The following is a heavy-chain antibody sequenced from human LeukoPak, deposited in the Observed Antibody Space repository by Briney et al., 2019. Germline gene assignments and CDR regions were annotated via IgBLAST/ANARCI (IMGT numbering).Heavy chain of an antibody. J-gene: IGHJ2*01. V-gene: IGHV1-24*01. CDR1: GYTLTELS. CDR2: FGPEDGET. Sequence: ASVKVSCKVSGYTLTELSMHWVRQAPGKGLEWMGGFGPEDGETIYAQKFQGSVTMTEDTSTDTAYMELSSLRSEDTAVYYCATTLGGSYRYWYFDLWGRGTLVTVSS. CDR3: ATTLGGSYRYWYFDL. D-gene: IGHD1-26*01.